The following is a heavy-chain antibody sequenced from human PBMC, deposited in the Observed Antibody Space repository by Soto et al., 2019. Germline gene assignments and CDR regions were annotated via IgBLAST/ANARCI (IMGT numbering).Heavy chain of an antibody. CDR3: ARVDCSGGSCYSWNHYYYYGMDV. D-gene: IGHD2-15*01. Sequence: WASVKVSCKASGGTFSSYAISWVRQAPGQGLEWMGGIIPIFGTANYAQKFQGRVTITADKSTSTAYMELSSLRSEDTAVYYCARVDCSGGSCYSWNHYYYYGMDVWGQGTTVTVSS. V-gene: IGHV1-69*06. CDR2: IIPIFGTA. CDR1: GGTFSSYA. J-gene: IGHJ6*02.